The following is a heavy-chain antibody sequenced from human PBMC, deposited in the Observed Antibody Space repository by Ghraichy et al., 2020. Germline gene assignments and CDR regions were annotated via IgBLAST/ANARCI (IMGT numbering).Heavy chain of an antibody. CDR3: VRSYKDGLRHFDY. J-gene: IGHJ4*02. V-gene: IGHV3-74*01. D-gene: IGHD1-14*01. Sequence: GGYLRLSCAASGFSFTDYWMHWVRQTPGRGLEWVSHLNIDGTTVNYADSVKGRFTISRDNAKNTMYLQMISLTVEDTAVYYCVRSYKDGLRHFDYWGQGTLVTVYS. CDR1: GFSFTDYW. CDR2: LNIDGTTV.